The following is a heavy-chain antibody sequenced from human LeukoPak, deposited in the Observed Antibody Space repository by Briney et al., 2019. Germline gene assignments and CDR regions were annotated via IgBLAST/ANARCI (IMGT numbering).Heavy chain of an antibody. V-gene: IGHV3-53*01. J-gene: IGHJ4*02. D-gene: IGHD1-26*01. CDR2: IHSHGTT. CDR3: AREGWEELGHYFDY. CDR1: GFPVSSNY. Sequence: GGSLRLSCAASGFPVSSNYMTWVRQAPQKGLEWVSTIHSHGTTYYVDSVKGRFLISRDISQNTVYLEMNSLRAEDAAVYYCAREGWEELGHYFDYWGQGTLVTVSS.